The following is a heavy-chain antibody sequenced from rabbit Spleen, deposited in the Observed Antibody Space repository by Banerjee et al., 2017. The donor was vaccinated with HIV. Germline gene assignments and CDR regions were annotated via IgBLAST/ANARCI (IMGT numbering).Heavy chain of an antibody. D-gene: IGHD1-1*01. CDR3: ARDLASVIGWNFKL. Sequence: QSLEESGGDLVKPGASLTLTCKASGFSFNSGYDMCWVRQAPGKGLEWISCIAGDSSGFTYSATWAKGRFTISRTSSTTVTLQMTSLTAADTATYFCARDLASVIGWNFKLWGPGTLVTVS. CDR2: IAGDSSGFT. J-gene: IGHJ4*01. CDR1: GFSFNSGYD. V-gene: IGHV1S40*01.